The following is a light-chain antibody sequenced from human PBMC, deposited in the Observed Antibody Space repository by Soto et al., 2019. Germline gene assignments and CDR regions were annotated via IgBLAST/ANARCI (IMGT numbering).Light chain of an antibody. Sequence: EIVMTQSPATLSLSLGERATLSCRASQSVTSYLAWFQQKPGQAPRLLIYGASTRATGIPARFSGSGSGTEFTLTISSLQSEDSAIYYCQQYDNWPPKTFGQGTTVDIK. V-gene: IGKV3-15*01. CDR1: QSVTSY. J-gene: IGKJ1*01. CDR3: QQYDNWPPKT. CDR2: GAS.